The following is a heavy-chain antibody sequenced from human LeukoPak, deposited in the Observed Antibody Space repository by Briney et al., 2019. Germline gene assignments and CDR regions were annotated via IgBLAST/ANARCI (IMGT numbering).Heavy chain of an antibody. CDR3: ARLAVAGFDY. Sequence: GGSLRLSCTVSGFTVSSNSMSWVRQAPGKGLEWVSFIYSDNTHYSDSVKGRFTISRDNSKNTLYLQMNSLRAEDTAVYYCARLAVAGFDYWGQGTLVTVSS. CDR2: IYSDNT. V-gene: IGHV3-53*01. D-gene: IGHD6-19*01. CDR1: GFTVSSNS. J-gene: IGHJ4*02.